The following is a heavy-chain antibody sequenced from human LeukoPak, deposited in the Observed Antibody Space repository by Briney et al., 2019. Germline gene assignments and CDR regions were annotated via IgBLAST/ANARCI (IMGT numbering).Heavy chain of an antibody. D-gene: IGHD3-16*01. J-gene: IGHJ3*02. CDR3: ASFRMMRPLDAFDI. Sequence: GGSLRLSCAASGFTFSDYYMSWIRQAPGKGLEWVSYISSSGSTIYYADSVKGRFTISRDNAKNSLYLQMNSLRAEDTAVYYCASFRMMRPLDAFDIWGQGTMVTVSS. CDR1: GFTFSDYY. CDR2: ISSSGSTI. V-gene: IGHV3-11*01.